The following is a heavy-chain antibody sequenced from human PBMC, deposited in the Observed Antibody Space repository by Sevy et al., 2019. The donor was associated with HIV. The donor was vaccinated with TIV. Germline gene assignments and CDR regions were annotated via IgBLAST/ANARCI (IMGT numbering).Heavy chain of an antibody. J-gene: IGHJ4*02. CDR3: PRTILFGELSSHFDY. V-gene: IGHV3-23*01. Sequence: GGSLRLSCVASGFTFSSYGMNWVRRAPGKGLEWVSVLSGSGGSTFYADSVKGRFTISRDNSKHTLYLQLNSQRAEDTATYYCPRTILFGELSSHFDYWGQGTLVTVSS. D-gene: IGHD3-10*01. CDR1: GFTFSSYG. CDR2: LSGSGGST.